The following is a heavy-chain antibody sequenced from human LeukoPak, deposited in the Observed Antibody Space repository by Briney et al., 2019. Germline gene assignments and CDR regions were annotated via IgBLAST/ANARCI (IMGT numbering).Heavy chain of an antibody. J-gene: IGHJ2*01. Sequence: SETLSLTCTVSGGTISSYYWSWIRQPPGKGLEWIGYISYSGSTNYNPSLKSRVTISVDTSKNQFSLKLSSVTAADTAVYYCARKGSGSLWYFDLWGRGTLVTVSS. CDR3: ARKGSGSLWYFDL. CDR2: ISYSGST. V-gene: IGHV4-59*08. D-gene: IGHD6-19*01. CDR1: GGTISSYY.